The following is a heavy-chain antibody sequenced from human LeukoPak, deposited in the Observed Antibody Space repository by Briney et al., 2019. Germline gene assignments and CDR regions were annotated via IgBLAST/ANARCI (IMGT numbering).Heavy chain of an antibody. CDR1: GGSISYYY. Sequence: PSETLSLTCSVSGGSISYYYWTWIRQPAGRGLEWIGRVYGSGGTNYTPSLRSRVSMSVDTSKNEIFLNLSSVTAADTAVYYCAREYSSSSPFDPWGQGTLVTVSS. CDR3: AREYSSSSPFDP. V-gene: IGHV4-4*07. J-gene: IGHJ5*02. CDR2: VYGSGGT. D-gene: IGHD6-13*01.